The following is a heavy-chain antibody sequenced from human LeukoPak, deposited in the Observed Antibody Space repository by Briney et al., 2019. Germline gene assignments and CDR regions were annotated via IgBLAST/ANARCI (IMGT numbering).Heavy chain of an antibody. CDR2: IIPIFGTA. J-gene: IGHJ6*03. CDR3: ARGPTIFGVAKYYYYYYMDV. Sequence: ASVTVSRKSSGGTFSSYAISWVRQAPGQGLEWMGGIIPIFGTANYAQKFQGRVTITTDESTSTAYMELSSLRSEDTAVYYCARGPTIFGVAKYYYYYYMDVWGKGTTVTVSS. D-gene: IGHD3-3*01. CDR1: GGTFSSYA. V-gene: IGHV1-69*05.